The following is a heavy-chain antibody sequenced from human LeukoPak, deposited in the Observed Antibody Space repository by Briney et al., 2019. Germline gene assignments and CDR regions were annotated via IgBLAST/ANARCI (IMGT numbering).Heavy chain of an antibody. CDR2: ISYDGSKK. D-gene: IGHD3-10*02. V-gene: IGHV3-30*18. Sequence: GGSLRLSCAASGFTFSSYGMHWVRQAPGKGLEWVAVISYDGSKKYYADSVKGRFTISRDDSKNTLYLQMNSLRAEDTAVYYCAELGITMIGGVWGKGTTVTISS. CDR3: AELGITMIGGV. CDR1: GFTFSSYG. J-gene: IGHJ6*04.